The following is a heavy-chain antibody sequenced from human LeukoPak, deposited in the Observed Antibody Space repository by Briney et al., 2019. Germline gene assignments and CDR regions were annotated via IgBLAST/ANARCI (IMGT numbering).Heavy chain of an antibody. D-gene: IGHD4-17*01. J-gene: IGHJ6*03. Sequence: PGGSLRLSCAASGFMSSSYSMNWVRQAPGKGLEWVSCISTSSRNIFQADSVKGRFTISRDNAQNSLYLQMNSLRAEDTPVYYFARVTVTTFSPTDYMDVWGKGTTVTISS. CDR3: ARVTVTTFSPTDYMDV. V-gene: IGHV3-21*01. CDR1: GFMSSSYS. CDR2: ISTSSRNI.